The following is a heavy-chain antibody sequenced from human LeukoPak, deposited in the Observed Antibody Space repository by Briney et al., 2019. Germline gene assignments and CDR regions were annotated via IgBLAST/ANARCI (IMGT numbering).Heavy chain of an antibody. CDR1: GFTFSSYA. CDR3: ARQGWFGELLPQDAFDI. CDR2: ISYDGSNK. V-gene: IGHV3-30-3*01. J-gene: IGHJ3*02. D-gene: IGHD3-10*01. Sequence: GGSLRLSCAASGFTFSSYAMHWVRQAPGKGLEWVAVISYDGSNKYYADSVKGRFTISRDNSKNTLYLQMNSLRAEDTAVYYCARQGWFGELLPQDAFDIWGQGTMVTVSS.